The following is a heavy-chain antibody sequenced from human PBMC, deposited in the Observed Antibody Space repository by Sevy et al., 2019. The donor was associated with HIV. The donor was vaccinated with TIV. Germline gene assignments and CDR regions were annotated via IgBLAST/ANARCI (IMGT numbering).Heavy chain of an antibody. CDR1: GFTFSNAW. V-gene: IGHV3-15*07. J-gene: IGHJ3*02. CDR3: TDGGYSGSPRAFDI. CDR2: IKSKTDGGTT. D-gene: IGHD1-26*01. Sequence: GGSLRLSCAVSGFTFSNAWMNWVRQAPGKGLEWVGRIKSKTDGGTTDYAAPVKGRFTISREDSKNTLYMQMNSLKTEDTAVYYCTDGGYSGSPRAFDIWGQGTMVTVSS.